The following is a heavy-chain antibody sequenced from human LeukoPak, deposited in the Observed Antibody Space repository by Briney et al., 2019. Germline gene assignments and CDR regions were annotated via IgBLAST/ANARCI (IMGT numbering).Heavy chain of an antibody. V-gene: IGHV3-7*01. J-gene: IGHJ4*02. Sequence: GGSLRLSCAASGFTFSDNYMSWIRQAPGKGLEWVANIKQDGSEKYYVDSVKGRFTISRDNAKNSLYLQMNSLRAEDTAVYYCAREGGSGSYYGDYWGQGTLVTVSS. D-gene: IGHD3-10*01. CDR1: GFTFSDNY. CDR2: IKQDGSEK. CDR3: AREGGSGSYYGDY.